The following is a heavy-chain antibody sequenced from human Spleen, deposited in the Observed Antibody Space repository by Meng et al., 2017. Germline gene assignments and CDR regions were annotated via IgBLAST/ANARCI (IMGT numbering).Heavy chain of an antibody. CDR1: GGSISSYY. D-gene: IGHD3-10*01. V-gene: IGHV4-59*12. CDR3: ANGLTYYYVSVRLGPVDY. CDR2: IYHSGNT. Sequence: SETLSLTCTVSGGSISSYYWSWIRQPPGKGLEWIGYIYHSGNTNYSPSLKSRVTISVDTSKNQVSLKLSSVTAADAAVYYCANGLTYYYVSVRLGPVDYWGQGTMVTVSS. J-gene: IGHJ4*02.